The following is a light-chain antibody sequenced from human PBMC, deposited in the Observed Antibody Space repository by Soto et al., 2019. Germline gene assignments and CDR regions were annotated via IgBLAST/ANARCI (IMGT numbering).Light chain of an antibody. CDR3: AAWDDSLDGPM. J-gene: IGLJ1*01. CDR2: NNN. CDR1: SSNIGSNS. V-gene: IGLV1-44*01. Sequence: QSVLTQPPSASGTPGQRVTISCSGSSSNIGSNSVNWYQQLPGTAPKLLIYNNNQRPSGVPDRFSGSKSGTSASLAISGLQSEDESDYYCAAWDDSLDGPMFGTGTKVTVL.